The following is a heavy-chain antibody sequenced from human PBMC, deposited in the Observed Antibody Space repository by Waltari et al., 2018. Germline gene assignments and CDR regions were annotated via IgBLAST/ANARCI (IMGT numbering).Heavy chain of an antibody. CDR2: IIPMFGTA. Sequence: QVQLVQSGAELKKPGSSVKVSYKVSGGSFSTHAITWARQAPGQGLEWMGGIIPMFGTANYAQKIQDRVTINTDESMTTAYMHLSSLTSDDTAVYYCARGGLYGQQLLESAFEIWGQGTKVTVSS. CDR3: ARGGLYGQQLLESAFEI. V-gene: IGHV1-69*05. CDR1: GGSFSTHA. D-gene: IGHD6-13*01. J-gene: IGHJ3*02.